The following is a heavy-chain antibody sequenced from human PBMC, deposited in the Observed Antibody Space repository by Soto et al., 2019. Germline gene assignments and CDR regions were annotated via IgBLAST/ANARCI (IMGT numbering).Heavy chain of an antibody. CDR1: GGSISSGGYY. V-gene: IGHV4-31*03. J-gene: IGHJ6*04. CDR2: IYYSGST. Sequence: PSETLSLTCTVSGGSISSGGYYWSWIRHHPGKGLEWIGYIYYSGSTYYNPSLKSRVTISVDTSKNQFSLKLSSVTAADTAVYYCARDHNYYGSGRRHYYYGMDVWGKGTTVT. CDR3: ARDHNYYGSGRRHYYYGMDV. D-gene: IGHD3-10*01.